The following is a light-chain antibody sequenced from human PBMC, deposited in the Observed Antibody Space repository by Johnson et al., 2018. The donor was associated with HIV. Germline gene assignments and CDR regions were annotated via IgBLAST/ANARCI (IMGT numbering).Light chain of an antibody. Sequence: HSVLTQPPSVSAAPGQKVTISCSGSSSNIGNNYVSWYQQLPGTAPKLLIYDNNKRPSGIPDRFSGSKSGTSATLGITGLPTGDEADYYCGTWDSSLSALYVFGTGTKVTVL. CDR2: DNN. V-gene: IGLV1-51*01. CDR3: GTWDSSLSALYV. J-gene: IGLJ1*01. CDR1: SSNIGNNY.